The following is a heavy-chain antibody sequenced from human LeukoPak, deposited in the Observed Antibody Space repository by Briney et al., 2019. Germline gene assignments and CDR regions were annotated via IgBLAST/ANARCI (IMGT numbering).Heavy chain of an antibody. CDR1: GYTFTSYY. D-gene: IGHD3/OR15-3a*01. CDR2: INPNRGGT. V-gene: IGHV1-2*02. CDR3: ARDGRTLFDY. Sequence: SVKVSCKASGYTFTSYYMHWVRQAPGQGLEWMGWINPNRGGTNYAQKFQGRVIMNRDTSISTAYMELSRLRSDDTAVYYCARDGRTLFDYWGQGTLVTVSS. J-gene: IGHJ4*02.